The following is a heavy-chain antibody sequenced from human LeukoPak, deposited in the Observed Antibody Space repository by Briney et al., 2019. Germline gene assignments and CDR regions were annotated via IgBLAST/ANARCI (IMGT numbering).Heavy chain of an antibody. J-gene: IGHJ6*03. CDR1: GFTFSSYS. CDR3: VGIAVADSYYMDV. Sequence: KTGGSLRLSCAASGFTFSSYSMNWVRQAPGKGLEWVSSISSSSSYIYYADSVKGRFTISRDNAKNSLYLQMNSLRAEDTAVYYCVGIAVADSYYMDVWGKGTTVTVSS. D-gene: IGHD6-19*01. V-gene: IGHV3-21*01. CDR2: ISSSSSYI.